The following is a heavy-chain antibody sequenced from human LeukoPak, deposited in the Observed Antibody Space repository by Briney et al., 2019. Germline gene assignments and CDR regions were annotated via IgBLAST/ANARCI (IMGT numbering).Heavy chain of an antibody. CDR3: ARDVRVRGVVGYFYQYMDV. CDR1: GDSISSGGYY. D-gene: IGHD3-10*01. Sequence: SETLSLTCKVSGDSISSGGYYWGWIRQPPGKGLQWVASICYSGGTFYNPSLKSRVTISVDASKNQSSLRLNSMTAADTAVYYCARDVRVRGVVGYFYQYMDVWGKGTTVTVSS. V-gene: IGHV4-39*07. CDR2: ICYSGGT. J-gene: IGHJ6*03.